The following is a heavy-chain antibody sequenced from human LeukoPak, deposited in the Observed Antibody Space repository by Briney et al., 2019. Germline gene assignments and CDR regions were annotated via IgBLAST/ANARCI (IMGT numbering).Heavy chain of an antibody. CDR3: ARRRAYSNNWYAFDI. CDR2: IYYSGST. J-gene: IGHJ3*02. Sequence: KPSETLSLTCTVSGGSISSSSYYWGWIRQPPGKGLEWIGNIYYSGSTYYKPSPKSRVTVSVDTSKNQFSLKLTSVTAADTAVYYCARRRAYSNNWYAFDIWGQGTMVTVSS. CDR1: GGSISSSSYY. D-gene: IGHD6-13*01. V-gene: IGHV4-39*01.